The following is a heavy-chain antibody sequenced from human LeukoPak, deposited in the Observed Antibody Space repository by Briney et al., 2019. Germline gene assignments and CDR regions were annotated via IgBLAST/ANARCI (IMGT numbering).Heavy chain of an antibody. D-gene: IGHD6-19*01. J-gene: IGHJ4*02. Sequence: GGSLRLSCAASGFTFDDYAMHWVRQAPGKGLEWVSGISWNSGSIGYADSVKGRFTISRDNAKNSLYLQMNSLRAEDTALYYCAKDGVAVAGTETAYFDYWGQGTLVTVSS. CDR1: GFTFDDYA. V-gene: IGHV3-9*01. CDR2: ISWNSGSI. CDR3: AKDGVAVAGTETAYFDY.